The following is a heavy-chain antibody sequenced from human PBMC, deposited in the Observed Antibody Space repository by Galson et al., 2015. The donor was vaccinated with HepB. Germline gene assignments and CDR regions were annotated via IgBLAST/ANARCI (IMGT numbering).Heavy chain of an antibody. CDR2: IKKKSEGGTT. CDR1: GFTFRNAW. CDR3: TTFLEMTTVQY. D-gene: IGHD4-11*01. J-gene: IGHJ4*02. Sequence: SLRLSCAASGFTFRNAWMSWVRQAPGKGPEWVGRIKKKSEGGTTDYAAPVKGRFTISRDDSKNTLYLEMNSLKTEDTALYYCTTFLEMTTVQYWGQGTLVTVSS. V-gene: IGHV3-15*01.